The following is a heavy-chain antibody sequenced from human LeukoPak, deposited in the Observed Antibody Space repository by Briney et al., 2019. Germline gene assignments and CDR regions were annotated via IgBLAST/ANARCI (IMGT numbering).Heavy chain of an antibody. CDR3: ARGFCGGSCLDY. V-gene: IGHV3-74*01. D-gene: IGHD2-15*01. J-gene: IGHJ4*02. CDR1: GFTFSSYW. Sequence: PGRSLRLSCAASGFTFSSYWMHWVRQAPGKGLVWVSRINSDGSSTSYADSVKGRFTISRDNAKNTLYLQMNSLRAEDTAVYYCARGFCGGSCLDYWGQGTLVTVSS. CDR2: INSDGSST.